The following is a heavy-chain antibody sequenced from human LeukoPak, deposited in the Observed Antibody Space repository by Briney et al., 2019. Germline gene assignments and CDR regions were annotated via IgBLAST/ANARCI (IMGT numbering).Heavy chain of an antibody. CDR1: GGSISSYY. CDR3: ARGDSSGYSVFGYYYGMDV. J-gene: IGHJ6*02. Sequence: SETLSLTCTVSGGSISSYYWSWIRQPPGKGPEWIGYIYYSGSTNYNPSLKSRVTISVDTSKNQFSLKLSSVTAADTAVYYCARGDSSGYSVFGYYYGMDVWGQGTTVTVSS. CDR2: IYYSGST. D-gene: IGHD3-22*01. V-gene: IGHV4-59*01.